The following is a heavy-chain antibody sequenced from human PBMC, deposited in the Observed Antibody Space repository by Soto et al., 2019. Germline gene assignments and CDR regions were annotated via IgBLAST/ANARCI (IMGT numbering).Heavy chain of an antibody. D-gene: IGHD3-16*01. CDR3: ARRRHDPRSAFDI. Sequence: QLQLQESGPGLVKPSETLSLTCTVSGGSISSSSYYWGWIRQPPGKGLEWIGSIYYSGSTYYNPSLKSRVTISVDTSKNQFSLKLSSVTAADTAVYYCARRRHDPRSAFDIWGQGTMVTVSS. CDR2: IYYSGST. J-gene: IGHJ3*02. CDR1: GGSISSSSYY. V-gene: IGHV4-39*01.